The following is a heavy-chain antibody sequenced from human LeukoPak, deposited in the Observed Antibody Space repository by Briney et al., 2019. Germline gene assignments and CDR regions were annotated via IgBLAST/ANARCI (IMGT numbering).Heavy chain of an antibody. D-gene: IGHD3-16*02. V-gene: IGHV4-39*01. J-gene: IGHJ4*02. Sequence: PSETLSLTCTVSGGSISSSSYYWGWIRQPPGKGLEWIGSIYYSGSTYYNPSLKSRVTISVDTSKNQFSLKLSSVTAADTAVYYCARQGAGDIIGCWGQGTLATVSS. CDR1: GGSISSSSYY. CDR2: IYYSGST. CDR3: ARQGAGDIIGC.